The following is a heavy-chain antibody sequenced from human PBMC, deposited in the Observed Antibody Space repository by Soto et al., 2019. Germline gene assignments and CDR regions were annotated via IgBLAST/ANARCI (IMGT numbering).Heavy chain of an antibody. CDR3: AREGVRPYYYYGMDV. CDR1: GYTFTSYG. V-gene: IGHV1-18*01. D-gene: IGHD3-16*01. CDR2: ISAYNGNT. Sequence: QVQLVQSGAEVKKPGASVKVSCKTSGYTFTSYGISWVRQAPGQGLEWMGGISAYNGNTNYAQKLQDRVTMTTDTSTTTAYMELRSLRSDDTAVYYCAREGVRPYYYYGMDVWGQGTTVTVSS. J-gene: IGHJ6*02.